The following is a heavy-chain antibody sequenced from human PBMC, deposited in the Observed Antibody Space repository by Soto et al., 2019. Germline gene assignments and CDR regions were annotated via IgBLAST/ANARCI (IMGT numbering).Heavy chain of an antibody. D-gene: IGHD3-22*01. CDR1: GYSIDRGYY. CDR2: ISHRGAT. V-gene: IGHV4-38-2*02. CDR3: LRYEYDSSRHDHEH. Sequence: PSETLSLTCSVSGYSIDRGYYWGWIRQAPERGLEWIGSISHRGATSYTPSLKSRAIISLDTSNNQFTLRLTSVTVADTATYYCLRYEYDSSRHDHEHSGQGTLVTVSS. J-gene: IGHJ4*02.